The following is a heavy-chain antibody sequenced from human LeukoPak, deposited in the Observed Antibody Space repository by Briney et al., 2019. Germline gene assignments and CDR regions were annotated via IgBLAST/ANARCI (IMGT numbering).Heavy chain of an antibody. CDR2: IKQDGSEK. V-gene: IGHV3-7*01. J-gene: IGHJ4*02. Sequence: GGSLRLSCAASGFTFSSYWMSWVRQAPGKGLEWVANIKQDGSEKYYVDSAKGRFTISRDNAKNSLYLQMNSLRAEDTAVYYCARDSSSWLIYFDYWGQGTLVTVSS. CDR3: ARDSSSWLIYFDY. CDR1: GFTFSSYW. D-gene: IGHD6-13*01.